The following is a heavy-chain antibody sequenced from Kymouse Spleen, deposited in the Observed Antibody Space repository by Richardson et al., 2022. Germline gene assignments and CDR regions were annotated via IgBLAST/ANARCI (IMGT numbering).Heavy chain of an antibody. J-gene: IGHJ6*02. Sequence: QVQLVESGGGVVQPGRSLRLSCAASGFTFSSYGMHWVRQAPGKGLEWVAVISYDGSNKYYADSVKGRFTISRDNSKNTLYLQMNSLRAEDTAVYYCAKAGIL**YQPIPLLLLLRYGRLGPRDHGHRLL. V-gene: IGHV3-30*18. CDR2: ISYDGSNK. D-gene: IGHD2-2*02. CDR1: GFTFSSYG. CDR3: AKAGIL**YQPIPLLLLLRYGR.